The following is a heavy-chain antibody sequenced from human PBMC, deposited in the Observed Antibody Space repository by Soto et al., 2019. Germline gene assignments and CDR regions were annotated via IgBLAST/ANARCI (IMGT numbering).Heavy chain of an antibody. Sequence: GGSLRLSCAASGFTFSSYGMHWVRQAPGKGLEWVAVISYDGSNKYYADSVKGRFTISRDNSKNTLYLQMNSLRAEDTAVYYCAKDITVGVYYDSSGYHFNWFDPWGQGTPVTVSS. V-gene: IGHV3-30*18. CDR2: ISYDGSNK. D-gene: IGHD3-22*01. J-gene: IGHJ5*02. CDR1: GFTFSSYG. CDR3: AKDITVGVYYDSSGYHFNWFDP.